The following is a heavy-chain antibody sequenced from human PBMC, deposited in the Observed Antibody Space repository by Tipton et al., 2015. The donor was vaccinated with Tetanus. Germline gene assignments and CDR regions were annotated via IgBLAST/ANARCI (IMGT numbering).Heavy chain of an antibody. J-gene: IGHJ5*02. CDR3: ARHLYGYWFDP. CDR2: IYFQGST. D-gene: IGHD5-18*01. Sequence: TLSLTCAVSGGSISGKKYYWGWIRQPPGKGLEWIASIYFQGSTYYSPSLKSRVTIAVDTSQNLFSLRLTSVTAADTAVYYCARHLYGYWFDPWGQGALVTVSS. CDR1: GGSISGKKYY. V-gene: IGHV4-39*02.